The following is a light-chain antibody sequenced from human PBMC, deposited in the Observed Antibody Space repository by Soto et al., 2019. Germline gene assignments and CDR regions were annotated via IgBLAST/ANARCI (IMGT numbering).Light chain of an antibody. CDR2: GAS. CDR1: QSVSSN. J-gene: IGKJ4*01. V-gene: IGKV3D-15*01. Sequence: EIVMTQSPATLSVSPGDPATLSCRASQSVSSNLDWYQQKPGQAPRLLIYGASSRATGTPGRFSGSGSGTEFTLTISSLQSEDFAVYYCQKYNSWPLTFGGGTKVEIK. CDR3: QKYNSWPLT.